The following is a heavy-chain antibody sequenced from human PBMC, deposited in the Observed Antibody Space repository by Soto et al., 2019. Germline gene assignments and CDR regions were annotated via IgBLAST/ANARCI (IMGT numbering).Heavy chain of an antibody. J-gene: IGHJ5*02. CDR1: GYTFTSYG. Sequence: GASVKVSCKAPGYTFTSYGISWVRQAPGQGLEWMGWISAYNGNTNYAQKLQGRVTMTTDTSTSTAYMELRSLRSDDTAVYYCARGTLHYEFWSGYLSPFDPWGQGTLVTVSS. D-gene: IGHD3-3*01. CDR3: ARGTLHYEFWSGYLSPFDP. CDR2: ISAYNGNT. V-gene: IGHV1-18*01.